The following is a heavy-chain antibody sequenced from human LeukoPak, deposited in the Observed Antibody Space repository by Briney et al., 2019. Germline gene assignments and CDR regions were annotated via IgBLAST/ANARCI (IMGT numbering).Heavy chain of an antibody. CDR1: GFTFSSYW. V-gene: IGHV3-21*06. D-gene: IGHD2-2*01. CDR3: ARAGTCSSTSCDGGIEY. Sequence: GGSLRLSCAASGFTFSSYWMHWVRQAPGKGLEWVSFISTTSTYIYYADSVKGRFTVSGDNSKNLLYLQMDSLRVEDTAVYYCARAGTCSSTSCDGGIEYWGQGTLVTVSS. CDR2: ISTTSTYI. J-gene: IGHJ4*02.